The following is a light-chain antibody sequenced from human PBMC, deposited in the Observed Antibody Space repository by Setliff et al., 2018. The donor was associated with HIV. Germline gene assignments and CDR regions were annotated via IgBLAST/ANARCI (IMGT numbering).Light chain of an antibody. CDR3: CSYTGSSTYV. Sequence: QSVLTQPASVSGSPGQSITISCTGTSSDVGSYNLVSWFQQNPGKAPRFMIYEVSKRPSGVPNRFSGSKSGNTASLTISGLQAEDEADYYCCSYTGSSTYVFGSGTKVTVL. J-gene: IGLJ1*01. V-gene: IGLV2-23*02. CDR1: SSDVGSYNL. CDR2: EVS.